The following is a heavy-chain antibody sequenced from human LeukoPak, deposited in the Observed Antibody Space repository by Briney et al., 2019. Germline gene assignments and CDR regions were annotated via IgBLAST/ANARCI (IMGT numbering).Heavy chain of an antibody. CDR3: ARDGGSAMPFDY. J-gene: IGHJ4*02. Sequence: VGSLRLSRATSGVTFSAFWLSWVPQDPGRGREGGANIRLDGSDKYYVDSVRGRFTISRDNTKNSLYLQMNSPRDEDTAVYYCARDGGSAMPFDYWGQGTVVTVSS. CDR1: GVTFSAFW. D-gene: IGHD2-2*01. V-gene: IGHV3-7*01. CDR2: IRLDGSDK.